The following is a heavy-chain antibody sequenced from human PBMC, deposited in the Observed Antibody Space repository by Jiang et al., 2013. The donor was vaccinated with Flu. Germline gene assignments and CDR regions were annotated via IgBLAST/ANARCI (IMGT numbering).Heavy chain of an antibody. Sequence: LESGGGLVKPGGSLRLSCAASGFTFSNAWMSWVRQAPGKGLEWVGRIKSKTDGGTTDYAAPVKGRFTISRDDSKNTLYLQMNSLKTEDTAVYYCTTDRILTGYYSVDYWGQGTLVTVSS. CDR3: TTDRILTGYYSVDY. CDR2: IKSKTDGGTT. V-gene: IGHV3-15*01. CDR1: GFTFSNAW. D-gene: IGHD3-9*01. J-gene: IGHJ4*02.